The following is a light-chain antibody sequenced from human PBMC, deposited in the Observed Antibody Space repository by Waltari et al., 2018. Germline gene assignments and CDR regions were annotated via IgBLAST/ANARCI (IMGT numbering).Light chain of an antibody. CDR2: VAS. V-gene: IGKV3-20*01. Sequence: EIVLTHSPGTLSLSPGERATPSCRASQTFSSSYLAWYQQKPGQAPRLLLYVASTRAAGCPVRFSGSGSGTVFTLTISRLEPEDFAVYYCQHYGTSPPLTFGGGTKVEIQ. CDR1: QTFSSSY. CDR3: QHYGTSPPLT. J-gene: IGKJ4*01.